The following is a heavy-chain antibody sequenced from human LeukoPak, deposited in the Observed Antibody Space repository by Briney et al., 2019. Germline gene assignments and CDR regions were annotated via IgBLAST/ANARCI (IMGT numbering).Heavy chain of an antibody. CDR3: ARGGGYSYGYVWFDP. J-gene: IGHJ5*02. CDR1: GVSVSSGSYY. Sequence: SETLSLTCTVSGVSVSSGSYYWSWIRQPPGKGLEWIGYIYYSGSTNYNPSLKSRVAISVDTSKNQFSLKLSSVTAADTAVYYCARGGGYSYGYVWFDPWGQGTLVTVSS. CDR2: IYYSGST. D-gene: IGHD5-18*01. V-gene: IGHV4-61*01.